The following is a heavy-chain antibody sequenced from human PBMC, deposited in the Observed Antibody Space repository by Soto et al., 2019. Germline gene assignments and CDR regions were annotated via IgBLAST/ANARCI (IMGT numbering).Heavy chain of an antibody. V-gene: IGHV1-69*13. J-gene: IGHJ4*02. Sequence: GASVKVSCKASGGTFSSYAISWVRQAPGQGLEWMGGIIPIFGTANYAQKFQGRVTITADESTSTAYMELSSLRSEDTAVYYCARESTPGYCSGGSCYGFWGQGTLVTVSS. D-gene: IGHD2-15*01. CDR1: GGTFSSYA. CDR2: IIPIFGTA. CDR3: ARESTPGYCSGGSCYGF.